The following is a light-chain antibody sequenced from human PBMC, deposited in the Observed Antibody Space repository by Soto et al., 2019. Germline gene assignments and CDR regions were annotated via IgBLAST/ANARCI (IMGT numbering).Light chain of an antibody. CDR3: QQYNNWPLT. Sequence: EIVMTQSPATLSVSPGERATLSCRGSQSVSSNLAWYQQKPGQALRLLIYGASTRATGISARFSGSGSGTEFTLTISSLQSEDFAVYYCQQYNNWPLTFGGGTKVEIK. CDR2: GAS. CDR1: QSVSSN. J-gene: IGKJ4*01. V-gene: IGKV3-15*01.